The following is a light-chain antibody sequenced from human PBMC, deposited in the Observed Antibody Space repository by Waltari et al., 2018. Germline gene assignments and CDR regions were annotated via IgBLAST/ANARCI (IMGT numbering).Light chain of an antibody. J-gene: IGKJ3*01. CDR2: AAS. CDR1: QSVTTS. V-gene: IGKV1-39*01. CDR3: QQSHSPPFT. Sequence: DIQMTQSPASLAASLGDRVTITCRPSQSVTTSLNWYQQKSGEPPKLLISAASSFKSGVPSRFSGSGSGTDFTLTITHLQPEDVATYFCQQSHSPPFTFGPGTKV.